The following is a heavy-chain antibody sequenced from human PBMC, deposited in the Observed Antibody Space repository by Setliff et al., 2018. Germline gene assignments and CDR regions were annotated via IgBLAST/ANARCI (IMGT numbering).Heavy chain of an antibody. Sequence: LRLSCAASGFTFDDYAMHWVRQAPGKGLEWVSGIIWNSAIIDYADSVKGRFTISRDNAKNTLYLRMNSLRAEDTAVYYCARDPVALDYWGQGTLVTVSS. D-gene: IGHD6-19*01. CDR3: ARDPVALDY. J-gene: IGHJ4*02. CDR2: IIWNSAII. V-gene: IGHV3-9*01. CDR1: GFTFDDYA.